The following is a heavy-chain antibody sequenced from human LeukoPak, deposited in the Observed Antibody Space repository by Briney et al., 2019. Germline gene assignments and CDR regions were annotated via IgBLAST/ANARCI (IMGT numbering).Heavy chain of an antibody. CDR1: GGSISSSSYY. Sequence: PPETLSLTCSVSGGSISSSSYYWGCIRQPPGKGLEWIGTIYNSGSTYYNPSLMSRLTISIDTSKNQLSLKLSSVTAADTAVYYCARNPFGYCSGGSCSRDFDYWGQGTLVTVSS. CDR2: IYNSGST. V-gene: IGHV4-39*01. J-gene: IGHJ4*02. D-gene: IGHD2-15*01. CDR3: ARNPFGYCSGGSCSRDFDY.